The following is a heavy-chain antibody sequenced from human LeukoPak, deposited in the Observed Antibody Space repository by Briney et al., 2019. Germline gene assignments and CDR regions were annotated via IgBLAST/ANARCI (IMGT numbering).Heavy chain of an antibody. V-gene: IGHV4-59*08. CDR1: GGSISSYY. CDR3: TRRRTYYYDSSGYAYFDY. Sequence: SETLSLTCTVSGGSISSYYWSWIRQPPGKELEWIGYIYYNVSTDYNPSLKRRVTISVDTSTNQFSLKLSSLTAADPAVYHCTRRRTYYYDSSGYAYFDYWGQGTLVTVSS. CDR2: IYYNVST. D-gene: IGHD3-22*01. J-gene: IGHJ4*02.